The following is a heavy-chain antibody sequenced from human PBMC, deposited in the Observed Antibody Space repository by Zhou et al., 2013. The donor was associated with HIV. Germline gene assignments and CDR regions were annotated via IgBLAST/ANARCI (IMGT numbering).Heavy chain of an antibody. D-gene: IGHD1-1*01. V-gene: IGHV1-69*14. Sequence: QVQLVQSGAELKKPGSSVKVSCKVSGGNFSASALSWLRQAPGQGLEWMGGLIPVFGTTTYSQKFQGRISITSDTSASTAYLDLRSLTSEDTAVYHCAIKGTGDRGWFDPWGQGTLVTVSS. CDR2: LIPVFGTT. CDR1: GGNFSASA. CDR3: AIKGTGDRGWFDP. J-gene: IGHJ5*02.